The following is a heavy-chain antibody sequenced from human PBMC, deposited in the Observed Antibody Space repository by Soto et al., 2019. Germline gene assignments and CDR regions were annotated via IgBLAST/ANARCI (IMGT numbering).Heavy chain of an antibody. Sequence: PGGSLRLSCAASGFTFSSYAMSWVRQAPGKGLEWVSAISGSGDYPYYADSVRGRFTISRDNSKNTLYLQMNSLRAEDTAVYYCARGGYGYKSFAYWGQGTLVTVSS. V-gene: IGHV3-23*01. D-gene: IGHD5-18*01. J-gene: IGHJ4*02. CDR1: GFTFSSYA. CDR3: ARGGYGYKSFAY. CDR2: ISGSGDYP.